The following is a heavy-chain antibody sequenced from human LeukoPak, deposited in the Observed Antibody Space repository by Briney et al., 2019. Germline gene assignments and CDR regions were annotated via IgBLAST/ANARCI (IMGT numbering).Heavy chain of an antibody. CDR2: ISWNSGSI. Sequence: PGRSLRLSCAASGFTFDDYGMHWVRHAPGKGLEWGSGISWNSGSIGYADSVQGRFTISRDNAKISLYLQMNSLRAEDTALYYCAKDMTHLPQNAFDIWGQGTMVTVSS. CDR3: AKDMTHLPQNAFDI. V-gene: IGHV3-9*01. CDR1: GFTFDDYG. J-gene: IGHJ3*02.